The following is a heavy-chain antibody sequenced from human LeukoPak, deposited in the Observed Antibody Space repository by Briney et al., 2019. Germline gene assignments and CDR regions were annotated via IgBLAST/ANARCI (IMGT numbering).Heavy chain of an antibody. CDR3: ARQGTSSWYDY. CDR1: DYSISSGYY. CDR2: IYHSGNT. Sequence: SETLSLTCAVSDYSISSGYYWGWIRQPPGKGLEWIGSIYHSGNTYYNPSLKSRVTISVDTSKNQFSLKLSSVTAADTAVYYCARQGTSSWYDYWGQGTLVTVSS. V-gene: IGHV4-38-2*01. D-gene: IGHD6-13*01. J-gene: IGHJ4*02.